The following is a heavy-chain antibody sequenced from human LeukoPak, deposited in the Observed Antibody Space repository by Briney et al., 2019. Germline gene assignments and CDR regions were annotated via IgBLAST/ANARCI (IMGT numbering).Heavy chain of an antibody. CDR1: GGSISSSSYY. J-gene: IGHJ4*02. D-gene: IGHD6-19*01. Sequence: SQTLSLTCSVSGGSISSSSYYWGWSRQPPGKGLEWVVSFYYSGNTYYNPSIKSQVTISVDTSKNEFSLKLRSVTAADTAVYYCARTAGIAVAGSRQYFDYWGQGMLVTVSS. CDR3: ARTAGIAVAGSRQYFDY. V-gene: IGHV4-39*01. CDR2: FYYSGNT.